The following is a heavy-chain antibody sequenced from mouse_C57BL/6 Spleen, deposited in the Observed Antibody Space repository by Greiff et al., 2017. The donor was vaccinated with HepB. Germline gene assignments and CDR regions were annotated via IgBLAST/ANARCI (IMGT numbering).Heavy chain of an antibody. Sequence: EVMLVQSGAELVRPGSSVKMSCKTSGYTFTSYGINWVKQRPGQGLEWIGYIYLGNGYTEYNEKFKGKATLTSDTSSSTAYMQLSSLTSEDSAIYFCARSRNGYALDYWGQGTTLTVSS. CDR2: IYLGNGYT. J-gene: IGHJ2*01. V-gene: IGHV1-58*01. CDR1: GYTFTSYG. CDR3: ARSRNGYALDY. D-gene: IGHD2-2*01.